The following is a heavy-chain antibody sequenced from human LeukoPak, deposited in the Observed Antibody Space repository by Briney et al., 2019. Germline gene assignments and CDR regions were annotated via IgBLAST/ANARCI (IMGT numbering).Heavy chain of an antibody. CDR1: GGSISSANYY. V-gene: IGHV4-30-4*01. CDR3: ARKSRRWSNRFDP. D-gene: IGHD6-13*01. Sequence: SETLSLTCTVSGGSISSANYYWRWTRQPPGKGLEWIGYINYSGSAFYNPSLESRIIISVDTSKNQISLKVTSVTAADSAVYYWARKSRRWSNRFDPWGQGTLVTVSS. J-gene: IGHJ5*02. CDR2: INYSGSA.